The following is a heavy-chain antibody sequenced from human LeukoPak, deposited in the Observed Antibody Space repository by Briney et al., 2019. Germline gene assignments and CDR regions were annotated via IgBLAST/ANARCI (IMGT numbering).Heavy chain of an antibody. CDR2: IYYIGST. Sequence: SSETLSLTCTVSGGSISGYYWSWIRPPPGKGLEWVGYIYYIGSTNYNPSLKSRVTISVDTPKNQFSLKLSSVTAADTAVYYCARHSGSSWYYFDYWGQGTLVTVSS. D-gene: IGHD6-13*01. V-gene: IGHV4-59*08. CDR3: ARHSGSSWYYFDY. J-gene: IGHJ4*02. CDR1: GGSISGYY.